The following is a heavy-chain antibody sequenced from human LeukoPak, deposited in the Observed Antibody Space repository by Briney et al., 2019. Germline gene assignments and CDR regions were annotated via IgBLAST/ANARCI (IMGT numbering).Heavy chain of an antibody. V-gene: IGHV1-2*04. Sequence: ASVKVSCKASGYTFTGYYMHWVRQATGQGLEWMGWINPNSGGTNYAQKFQGWVTMTRDTSISTAYMELSRLRSDDTAVYYCASSRYGSTWFDPWGQGTLVTVSS. D-gene: IGHD3-10*01. CDR1: GYTFTGYY. CDR3: ASSRYGSTWFDP. CDR2: INPNSGGT. J-gene: IGHJ5*02.